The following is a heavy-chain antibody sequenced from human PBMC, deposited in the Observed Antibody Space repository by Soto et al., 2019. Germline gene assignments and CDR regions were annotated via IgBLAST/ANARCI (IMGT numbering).Heavy chain of an antibody. D-gene: IGHD2-2*01. Sequence: ASVKVSCKASGYTFTSYDINWVRQATGQGLEWMGWMNPNRGNTGYAQKFQGRVTMTRNTSISTAYMELSSLRSEDTAVYYCARWGGDCSSTSCYSYYYGMDVWGQGTTVTVSS. J-gene: IGHJ6*02. V-gene: IGHV1-8*01. CDR3: ARWGGDCSSTSCYSYYYGMDV. CDR2: MNPNRGNT. CDR1: GYTFTSYD.